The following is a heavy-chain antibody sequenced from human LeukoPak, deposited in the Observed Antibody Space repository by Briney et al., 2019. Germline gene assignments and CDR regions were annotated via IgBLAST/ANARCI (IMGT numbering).Heavy chain of an antibody. CDR1: GFTFSSYA. Sequence: GGSLRLSCAASGFTFSSYAMSWVRQAPGKGLEWVAVISYDGSNTDYADSVKGRFTTSRDNSKNALYLQMNSLRAEDTAVYYCARCRDYNFWSGSAVGYWGQGTLVTVSS. CDR3: ARCRDYNFWSGSAVGY. J-gene: IGHJ4*02. D-gene: IGHD3-3*01. CDR2: ISYDGSNT. V-gene: IGHV3-30-3*01.